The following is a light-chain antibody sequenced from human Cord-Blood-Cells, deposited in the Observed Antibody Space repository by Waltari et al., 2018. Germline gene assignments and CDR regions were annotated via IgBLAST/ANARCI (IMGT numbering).Light chain of an antibody. Sequence: QSALTQPASVSGSPGQSITISCTGTSSDVGGYNYVSWYQQHPGKAPKLMIYDVSNRPSGVSNLLYGSKSGNTASLTISGLQAEDEAYYYCSSYTSSSTWVFGGGTKLTVL. V-gene: IGLV2-14*03. CDR1: SSDVGGYNY. CDR3: SSYTSSSTWV. J-gene: IGLJ3*02. CDR2: DVS.